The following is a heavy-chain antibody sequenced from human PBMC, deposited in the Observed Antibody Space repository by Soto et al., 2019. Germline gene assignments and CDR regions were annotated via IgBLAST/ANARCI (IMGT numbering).Heavy chain of an antibody. CDR3: AHVPEGPPSNYLSYFDY. V-gene: IGHV2-5*02. J-gene: IGHJ4*02. Sequence: SGPTLVNPTQTLTLTCTFSGFSLSTSGVGVGWIRQPPGKALEWLALIYWDDDKRYSPSLKSRLTITKDTSKNQVVLTMTNMDPVDTATYYCAHVPEGPPSNYLSYFDYWGQGTLVTVSS. D-gene: IGHD4-4*01. CDR2: IYWDDDK. CDR1: GFSLSTSGVG.